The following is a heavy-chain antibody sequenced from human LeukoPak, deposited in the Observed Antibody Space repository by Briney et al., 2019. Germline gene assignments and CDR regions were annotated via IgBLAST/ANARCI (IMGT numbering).Heavy chain of an antibody. V-gene: IGHV3-74*01. Sequence: GGSLRLSCAASGFTFNKHWIHWVSQAPGKGLVWVSRVDSDGGGTTFVDSVKGRFTISRDNAKNTVYLQMSSLRVEDTAVYYCARGRPHLLPDSWGQGTLVTVSS. J-gene: IGHJ4*02. CDR3: ARGRPHLLPDS. CDR2: VDSDGGGT. CDR1: GFTFNKHW. D-gene: IGHD2-15*01.